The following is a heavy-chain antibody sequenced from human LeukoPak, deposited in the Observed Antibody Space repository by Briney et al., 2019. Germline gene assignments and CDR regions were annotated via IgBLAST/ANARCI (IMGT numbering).Heavy chain of an antibody. CDR1: GGSFSGYY. D-gene: IGHD2-15*01. V-gene: IGHV4-34*01. Sequence: SETLSLTCAVYGGSFSGYYWSWIRQPPGKGLEWIGEINHSGSTNYNPSLKSRVTISVDTSKNQFSLKLSSVTAADTAVYYCAREGVVGAYGHFDYWGQGTLVTVPS. CDR2: INHSGST. J-gene: IGHJ4*02. CDR3: AREGVVGAYGHFDY.